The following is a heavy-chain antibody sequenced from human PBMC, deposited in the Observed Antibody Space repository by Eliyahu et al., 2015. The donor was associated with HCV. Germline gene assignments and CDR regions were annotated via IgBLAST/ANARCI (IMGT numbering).Heavy chain of an antibody. CDR3: ARRRNRGLDY. J-gene: IGHJ4*02. Sequence: EVQLVQSGAEVKKPGEXLKISXKGXGXSXTXYWIGWVXXXPGKGLEWMGIIYPGDSXTRYSPSFQGQVTISADKSISTAYLQWSSLKASDTAMYYCARRRNRGLDYWGQGTLVTVSS. V-gene: IGHV5-51*01. CDR2: IYPGDSXT. CDR1: GXSXTXYW. D-gene: IGHD2/OR15-2a*01.